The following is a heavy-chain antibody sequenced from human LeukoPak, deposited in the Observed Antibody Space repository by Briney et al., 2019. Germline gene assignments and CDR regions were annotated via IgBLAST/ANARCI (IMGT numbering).Heavy chain of an antibody. Sequence: GASVKVSCKASGYTFTSYYMHWVRQAPGQWLEWMGIINPSGGSTSYAQKFQGRVTMTRDTSTSTVYMELSSLRSEDTAVYYCATAPLNWNYPLSYYFDYWGQGTLVTVSS. V-gene: IGHV1-46*01. CDR1: GYTFTSYY. CDR2: INPSGGST. D-gene: IGHD1-7*01. CDR3: ATAPLNWNYPLSYYFDY. J-gene: IGHJ4*02.